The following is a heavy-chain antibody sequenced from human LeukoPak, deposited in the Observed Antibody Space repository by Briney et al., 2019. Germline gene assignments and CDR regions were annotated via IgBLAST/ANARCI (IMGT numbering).Heavy chain of an antibody. Sequence: GGSLRLSCAASRFTFSSYWMHWVRQAPGKGLVWVSRISSDGSSTTYADSVKGRFTISRDNAKNTLYLQMNSLRAEDTAVYYCARDRLDGYAFDYWGQGTLVTVSS. D-gene: IGHD5-24*01. CDR2: ISSDGSST. CDR3: ARDRLDGYAFDY. CDR1: RFTFSSYW. V-gene: IGHV3-74*01. J-gene: IGHJ4*02.